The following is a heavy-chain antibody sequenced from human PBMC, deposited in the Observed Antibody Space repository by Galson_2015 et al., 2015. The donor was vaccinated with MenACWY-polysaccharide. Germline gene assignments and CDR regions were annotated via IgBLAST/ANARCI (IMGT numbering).Heavy chain of an antibody. CDR3: ARHVLGGPYNDIFTGRLDY. Sequence: ANLSTTCTVSAGSIYRSGFSWDWIRPPPGTGLEWIGTISYSGSTFYKPSLTRRVTISVDTSKNQFPLQLTSVTAADTAVYYCARHVLGGPYNDIFTGRLDYWGQGTLVTVSS. J-gene: IGHJ4*02. CDR1: AGSIYRSGFS. V-gene: IGHV4-39*01. CDR2: ISYSGST. D-gene: IGHD3-9*01.